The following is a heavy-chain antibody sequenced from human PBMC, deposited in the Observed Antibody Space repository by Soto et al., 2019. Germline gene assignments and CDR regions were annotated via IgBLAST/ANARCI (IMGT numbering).Heavy chain of an antibody. Sequence: EVQLVPSGAEVKKPGESLKISCKGSGYSFTSYWIGWVRQMPGKGLEWMGIIYPGDSDTRYSPSFQGQVTISAAKSPTTASLHWLTPTASDTPMYYSAILGIAVAFTYRMAVWAPDTTVTSSS. D-gene: IGHD6-19*01. CDR1: GYSFTSYW. J-gene: IGHJ6*02. CDR2: IYPGDSDT. CDR3: AILGIAVAFTYRMAV. V-gene: IGHV5-51*03.